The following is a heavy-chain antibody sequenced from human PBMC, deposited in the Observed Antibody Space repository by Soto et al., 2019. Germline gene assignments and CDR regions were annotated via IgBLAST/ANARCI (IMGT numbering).Heavy chain of an antibody. Sequence: QITLKESGPTLVKPTQTLTLTCTFSGFSLSTSGVGVGWIRQPPGKALEWLAHIYWDDYKGYSPSLKSRLTIPKDTSKHQVVLKMTNMDPVDTATYYCAHVILWTLDYWGQGTLFTVSS. D-gene: IGHD3-10*01. CDR1: GFSLSTSGVG. J-gene: IGHJ4*02. CDR3: AHVILWTLDY. CDR2: IYWDDYK. V-gene: IGHV2-5*02.